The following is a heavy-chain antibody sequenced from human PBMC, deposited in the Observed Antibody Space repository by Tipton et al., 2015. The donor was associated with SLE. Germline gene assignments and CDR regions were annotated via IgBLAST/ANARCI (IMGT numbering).Heavy chain of an antibody. CDR3: ARGKYYFDY. J-gene: IGHJ4*02. V-gene: IGHV3-7*01. CDR1: GFALSSSW. CDR2: IKEDGSEK. Sequence: SLRLSCTASGFALSSSWMNWVRQAPGKGLEWVANIKEDGSEKHYVDSVKDRLTISRDNAKNLLYLQMNSLRAEDTAVYYCARGKYYFDYWGQGALVTVSS.